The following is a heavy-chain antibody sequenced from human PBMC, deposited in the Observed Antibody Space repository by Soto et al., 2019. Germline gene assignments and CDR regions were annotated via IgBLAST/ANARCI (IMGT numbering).Heavy chain of an antibody. J-gene: IGHJ4*02. CDR3: ARDPSDYDFWSGYMDY. D-gene: IGHD3-3*01. CDR2: INPSGGST. Sequence: ASVKVSCKASGYTFTSYYMHWVRQAPGQGLEWMGIINPSGGSTSYAQKFQGRVTMTRDTSTSTVYMELSSLRSEDTAVYYCARDPSDYDFWSGYMDYWGQRTLVTGSS. V-gene: IGHV1-46*01. CDR1: GYTFTSYY.